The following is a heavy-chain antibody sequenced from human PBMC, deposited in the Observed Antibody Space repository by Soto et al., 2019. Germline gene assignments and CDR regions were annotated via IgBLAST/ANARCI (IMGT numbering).Heavy chain of an antibody. Sequence: ASVKVSCKVSGYTLTELSMHWVRQAPGKGLEWMGGFDPEDGETIYAQKFQGRVTMTRDTSTSTVYMELSSLRSEDTAVYYCARGVRGYSAYVPGDWGQGTLVTVSS. CDR2: FDPEDGET. CDR1: GYTLTELS. CDR3: ARGVRGYSAYVPGD. D-gene: IGHD5-12*01. J-gene: IGHJ4*02. V-gene: IGHV1-24*01.